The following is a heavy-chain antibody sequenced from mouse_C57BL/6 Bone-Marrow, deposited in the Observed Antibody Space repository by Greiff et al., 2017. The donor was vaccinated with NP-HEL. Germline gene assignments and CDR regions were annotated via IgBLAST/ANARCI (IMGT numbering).Heavy chain of an antibody. D-gene: IGHD2-1*01. CDR1: GYSITSGYY. V-gene: IGHV3-6*01. CDR2: ISYDGSN. Sequence: EVKLVESGPGLVKPSQSLSLTCSVTGYSITSGYYWNWIRQFPGNQLEWMGYISYDGSNNYNPSLKNRISITRDTSNNQFFLKLNSVTTEDTATDYCASLYGNYYYAMDYWGQGTSVTVSS. J-gene: IGHJ4*01. CDR3: ASLYGNYYYAMDY.